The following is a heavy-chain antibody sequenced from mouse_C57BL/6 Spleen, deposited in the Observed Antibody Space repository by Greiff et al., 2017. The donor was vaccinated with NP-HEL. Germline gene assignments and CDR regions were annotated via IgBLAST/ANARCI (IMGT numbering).Heavy chain of an antibody. Sequence: EVKLVESGGGLVQPGGSLSLSCAASGFTFTDYYMSWVRQPPGTALEWLGFIRNKANGYTTEYSASVKGRFTISSDNSQSILYLQMNALRAEDSATYYCARASTGTAWFAYWGQGTLVTVSA. CDR3: ARASTGTAWFAY. V-gene: IGHV7-3*01. J-gene: IGHJ3*01. CDR2: IRNKANGYTT. CDR1: GFTFTDYY. D-gene: IGHD4-1*02.